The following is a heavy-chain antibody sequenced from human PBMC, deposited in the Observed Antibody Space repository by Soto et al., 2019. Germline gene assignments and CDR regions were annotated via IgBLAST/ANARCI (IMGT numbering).Heavy chain of an antibody. Sequence: SETLSLTCAVSGGSISSSSNYWGWIRQPPGKGLEWIGSIYYSGSTYYNPSLKSRVTISVDTSKNQFSLKLSSVTAAYTAVYYCARGPYYYDSSGYYNYWGQGTLVTVSS. V-gene: IGHV4-39*01. J-gene: IGHJ4*02. CDR1: GGSISSSSNY. D-gene: IGHD3-22*01. CDR2: IYYSGST. CDR3: ARGPYYYDSSGYYNY.